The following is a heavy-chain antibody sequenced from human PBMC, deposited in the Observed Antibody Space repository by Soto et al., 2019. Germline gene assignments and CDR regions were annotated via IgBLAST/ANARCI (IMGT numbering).Heavy chain of an antibody. D-gene: IGHD5-12*01. J-gene: IGHJ6*02. CDR1: GDSVSSNSAA. V-gene: IGHV6-1*01. Sequence: SPTLSLPCAISGDSVSSNSAAWNWIRQSPSRGLEWLGRTYYRSKWYNDYAVSVKSRITINPDTSKNQFSLQLNSVTPEDTAVYYCASGDDYDYYSYGMDVWGPATTLTVSS. CDR2: TYYRSKWYN. CDR3: ASGDDYDYYSYGMDV.